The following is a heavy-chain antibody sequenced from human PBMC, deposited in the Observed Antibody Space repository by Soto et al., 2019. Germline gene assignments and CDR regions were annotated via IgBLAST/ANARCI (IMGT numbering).Heavy chain of an antibody. CDR1: GDSVSSNSAA. CDR2: TYYRSKWYN. CDR3: ARGEQIAAAGPRGFDY. J-gene: IGHJ4*02. V-gene: IGHV6-1*01. D-gene: IGHD6-13*01. Sequence: PSQTLLLTCAISGDSVSSNSAAWNWIRQSPSRGLEWLGRTYYRSKWYNDYAVSVKSRITINPDTSKNQFSLQLNSVTPEDTAVYYCARGEQIAAAGPRGFDYWGQGTLVTVSS.